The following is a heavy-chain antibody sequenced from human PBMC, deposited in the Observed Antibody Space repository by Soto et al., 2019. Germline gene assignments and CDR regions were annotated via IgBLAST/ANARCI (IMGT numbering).Heavy chain of an antibody. D-gene: IGHD1-7*01. CDR2: ISAYNGNT. V-gene: IGHV1-18*01. J-gene: IGHJ6*02. CDR3: ARDSYNWNYRRFYYYGMDV. Sequence: QVQLVQSGAEXXXPGASVKVSCKASGYTFTSYGISWVRQAPGQGLEWMGWISAYNGNTNYAQKLQGRVTMTTDTSTSKAYMELRSLRSDDTAVYYCARDSYNWNYRRFYYYGMDVWGQGTTVTVSS. CDR1: GYTFTSYG.